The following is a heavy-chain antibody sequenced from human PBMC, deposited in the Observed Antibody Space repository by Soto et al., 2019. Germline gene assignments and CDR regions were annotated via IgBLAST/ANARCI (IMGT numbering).Heavy chain of an antibody. V-gene: IGHV4-38-2*01. CDR3: ARNHGDYAGWFDP. J-gene: IGHJ5*02. CDR2: IYHSGST. Sequence: GPGPLFSSETLSLTCAVSGYSISSGYYWGWIRQPPGKGLEWIGSIYHSGSTYYNPSLKSRVTISVDTSKNQFSLKLSSVTAADTAVYYCARNHGDYAGWFDPWGQGTLVTVSS. D-gene: IGHD4-17*01. CDR1: GYSISSGYY.